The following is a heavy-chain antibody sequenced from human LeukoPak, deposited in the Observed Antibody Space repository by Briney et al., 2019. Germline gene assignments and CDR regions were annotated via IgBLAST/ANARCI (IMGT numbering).Heavy chain of an antibody. J-gene: IGHJ4*02. V-gene: IGHV3-30-3*01. CDR2: ISYDGSNK. D-gene: IGHD6-19*01. CDR3: ARDVGVAGTGGWFDY. Sequence: GGSLRLSCAASGFTFSSYAMHWVRQAPGKGLEWVAVISYDGSNKYYADSVKGRSTISRDNSKNTLYLQMNSLRPEDTAVYYCARDVGVAGTGGWFDYWGQGTLVTVSS. CDR1: GFTFSSYA.